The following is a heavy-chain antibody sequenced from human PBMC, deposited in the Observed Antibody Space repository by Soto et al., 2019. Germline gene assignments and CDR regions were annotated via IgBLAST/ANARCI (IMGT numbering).Heavy chain of an antibody. Sequence: SLRLSCVPPVFSFGRYGIHCVRQAPGKGLEWVAWVSYDGRNRNYADSLKARLTISRDNSKDTAFLQMNSLGPEETSVYYCAREYLDNGPDVWGQGISVTV. CDR3: AREYLDNGPDV. CDR1: VFSFGRYG. CDR2: VSYDGRNR. J-gene: IGHJ6*02. V-gene: IGHV3-30*03.